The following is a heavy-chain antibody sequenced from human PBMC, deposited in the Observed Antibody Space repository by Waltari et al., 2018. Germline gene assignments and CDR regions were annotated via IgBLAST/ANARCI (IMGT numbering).Heavy chain of an antibody. J-gene: IGHJ5*02. V-gene: IGHV4-38-2*01. CDR3: ASANYYGSGSSTWYNWFDP. CDR2: IYHSGST. CDR1: GYSISRVYY. Sequence: QVQLQESGPGLVKPSETLSLTCAVSGYSISRVYYWGWIRQPPGKGLEWIGSIYHSGSTYYNPSLKSRVTISVDTSKNQFSLKLSSVTAADTAVYYCASANYYGSGSSTWYNWFDPWGQGTLVTVSS. D-gene: IGHD3-10*01.